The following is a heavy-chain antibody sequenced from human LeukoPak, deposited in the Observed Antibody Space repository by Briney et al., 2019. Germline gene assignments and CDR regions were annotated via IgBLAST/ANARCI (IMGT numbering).Heavy chain of an antibody. CDR3: AVRRGYSGYDASFFDY. Sequence: SETLSLTCTVSGYSISSGYYWGWIWQPPGKGLEWIGSIYHSGSTYYNPSLKSRVTISVDTSKNQFSLKLSSVAAADAAVYYCAVRRGYSGYDASFFDYWGQGTLVTVSS. CDR1: GYSISSGYY. J-gene: IGHJ4*02. D-gene: IGHD5-12*01. V-gene: IGHV4-38-2*02. CDR2: IYHSGST.